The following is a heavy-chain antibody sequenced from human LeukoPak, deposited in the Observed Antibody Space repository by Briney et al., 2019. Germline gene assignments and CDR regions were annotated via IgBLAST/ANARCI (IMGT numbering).Heavy chain of an antibody. D-gene: IGHD6-13*01. CDR1: DGSISSYY. J-gene: IGHJ4*02. Sequence: SETLSLTCTVSDGSISSYYWSWIRQPPGKGLEWIGYIYYSGSANYNPSLRSRVTISVDTSKNQFSLKLSSVTAADTAVYYCARQGYSSSWNWGFDFWGQGTLVTVSS. V-gene: IGHV4-59*08. CDR2: IYYSGSA. CDR3: ARQGYSSSWNWGFDF.